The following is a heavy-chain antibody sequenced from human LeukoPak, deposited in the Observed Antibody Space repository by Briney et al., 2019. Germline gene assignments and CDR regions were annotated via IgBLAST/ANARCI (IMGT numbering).Heavy chain of an antibody. J-gene: IGHJ4*02. D-gene: IGHD3-3*01. V-gene: IGHV1-2*02. CDR1: GYTFTNYY. CDR3: ARAAPLEWSFDY. CDR2: INPNSGGT. Sequence: ASVRVSCKASGYTFTNYYMSWVRQAPGRGLEWMGWINPNSGGTNYAQKFQGRVTMTRDTSISTAYMELSRLRSDDTAVYYCARAAPLEWSFDYWGQGTLVTVSS.